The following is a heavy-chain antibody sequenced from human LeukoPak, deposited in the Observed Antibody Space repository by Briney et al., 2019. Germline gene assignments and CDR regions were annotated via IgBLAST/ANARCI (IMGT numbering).Heavy chain of an antibody. CDR3: ARANYYSTGTYWGSDYYYYDMDV. CDR2: IHSGGST. V-gene: IGHV3-53*01. J-gene: IGHJ6*02. D-gene: IGHD3-10*01. CDR1: GFTVSNSY. Sequence: GGSLRLSCAASGFTVSNSYMSWVRQAPGKGLEWVSLIHSGGSTYYTDYADSVRGRFTVSRDNSKNTVYLQMNSLRADDSAVYYCARANYYSTGTYWGSDYYYYDMDVWGQGTTVTVSS.